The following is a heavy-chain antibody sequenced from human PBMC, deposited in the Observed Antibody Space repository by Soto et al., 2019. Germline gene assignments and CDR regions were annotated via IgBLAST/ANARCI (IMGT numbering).Heavy chain of an antibody. J-gene: IGHJ5*02. D-gene: IGHD3-10*01. Sequence: GASVKVSCKASGYTFTSYGISWVRQAPGQGLEWMGWISAYNGNTNYAQKLQGRVTMTTDTSTSTAYMELRSLRSDDTAVYYCARDLLWFGERRIPSFDPWGQGTLVTVSS. V-gene: IGHV1-18*01. CDR2: ISAYNGNT. CDR1: GYTFTSYG. CDR3: ARDLLWFGERRIPSFDP.